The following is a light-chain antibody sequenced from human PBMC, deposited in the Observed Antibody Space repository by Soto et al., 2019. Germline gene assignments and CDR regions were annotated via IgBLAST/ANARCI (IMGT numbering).Light chain of an antibody. V-gene: IGLV2-14*01. CDR2: DVS. CDR1: SSDVGAYSY. Sequence: QSALTQPASVSGSPGQSITISCTGTSSDVGAYSYVSWYQQHPGKAPKLIIYDVSNRPSGVSNRFSGSKSGNTASLTISGLQAADEADYYCSSYTSSITLVFGGGTKLTVL. J-gene: IGLJ2*01. CDR3: SSYTSSITLV.